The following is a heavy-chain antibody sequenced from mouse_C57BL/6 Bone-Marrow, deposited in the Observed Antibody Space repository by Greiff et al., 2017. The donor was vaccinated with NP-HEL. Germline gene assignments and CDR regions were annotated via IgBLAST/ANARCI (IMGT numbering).Heavy chain of an antibody. D-gene: IGHD4-1*01. J-gene: IGHJ2*01. V-gene: IGHV14-1*01. CDR1: GFNINDYY. Sequence: VQLQQSGAELVRPGASVKLSCTASGFNINDYYMHWVQQRPEQGLEWIGRIDPEDGDTEYAPKFQGKATMTVDTSTNKAYLQLSNLTSADTAVYYCATHWNYFAYWGQGTTLTVAT. CDR3: ATHWNYFAY. CDR2: IDPEDGDT.